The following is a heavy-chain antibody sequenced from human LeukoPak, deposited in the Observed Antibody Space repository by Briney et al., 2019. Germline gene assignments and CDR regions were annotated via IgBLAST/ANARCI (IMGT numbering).Heavy chain of an antibody. CDR2: IYYSGST. CDR1: GGSISSYY. J-gene: IGHJ4*02. CDR3: ARRTDGYSSFPTSYFDY. Sequence: SETLSLTCTVSGGSISSYYWSWIRQPPGKGLEWIGYIYYSGSTNYNPSLKSRVTISVDTSKNQFSLKLSSVTAADTAVYYCARRTDGYSSFPTSYFDYWGQGTLVTVSS. V-gene: IGHV4-59*08. D-gene: IGHD5-24*01.